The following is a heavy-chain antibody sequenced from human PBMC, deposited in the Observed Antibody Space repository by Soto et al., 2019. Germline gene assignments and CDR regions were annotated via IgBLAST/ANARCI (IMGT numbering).Heavy chain of an antibody. Sequence: PGGSLRLSCAASGFTFRSYWMHWVRQPPGKGLMWVSRIDTYGSATKYADSVEGRFTISRDNAGNTLYLQMDFLNAEDTAVYYCAKDRPRRTSGYFFDDWGQGTPVTVSS. CDR2: IDTYGSAT. J-gene: IGHJ4*02. CDR1: GFTFRSYW. CDR3: AKDRPRRTSGYFFDD. D-gene: IGHD1-1*01. V-gene: IGHV3-74*01.